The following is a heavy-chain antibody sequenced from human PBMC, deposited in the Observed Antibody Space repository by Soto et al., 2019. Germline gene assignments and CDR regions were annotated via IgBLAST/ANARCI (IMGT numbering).Heavy chain of an antibody. V-gene: IGHV3-48*03. J-gene: IGHJ6*02. D-gene: IGHD6-19*01. CDR2: ISSSGSTI. Sequence: PGGFLRLSCAASGFTFSSYEMNWVRQAPGKGLEWVSYISSSGSTIYYADSVKGRFTISRDNAKNSLYLQMNSLRAEDTAVYYCAKDSSGWYLTGGHYYGMDVWGQGTTVTVSS. CDR1: GFTFSSYE. CDR3: AKDSSGWYLTGGHYYGMDV.